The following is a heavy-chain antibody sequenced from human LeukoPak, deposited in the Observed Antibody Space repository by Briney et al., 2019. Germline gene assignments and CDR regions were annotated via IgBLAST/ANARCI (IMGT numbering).Heavy chain of an antibody. CDR1: GGSISSGDYY. CDR3: ARVSSDTAMVTIGDWFDP. CDR2: IYYSGST. J-gene: IGHJ5*02. D-gene: IGHD5-18*01. V-gene: IGHV4-30-4*08. Sequence: PSQTLSLTCTFSGGSISSGDYYWSWIRQPPGKGLEWIGYIYYSGSTYYNPSLKSRVTISVDTSKNQFSLKLSSVTAADTAVYYCARVSSDTAMVTIGDWFDPWGQGTLVTVSS.